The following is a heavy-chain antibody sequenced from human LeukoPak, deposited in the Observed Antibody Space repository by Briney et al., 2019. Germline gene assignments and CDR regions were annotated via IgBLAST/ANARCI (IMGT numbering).Heavy chain of an antibody. D-gene: IGHD3-10*01. CDR3: AREATMDLFDY. V-gene: IGHV4-59*01. CDR1: GVSISSYY. Sequence: PSETLSLTCTVSGVSISSYYWSWIRQPPGKGLEWIGYIYYNERSSYNPSLKSRVTTSIDTSKNQFSLKLSSVTAADTAVYYCAREATMDLFDYWGQGTLVTVSS. CDR2: IYYNERS. J-gene: IGHJ4*02.